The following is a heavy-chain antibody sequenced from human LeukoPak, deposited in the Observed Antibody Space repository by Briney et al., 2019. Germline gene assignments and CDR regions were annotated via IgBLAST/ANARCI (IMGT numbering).Heavy chain of an antibody. Sequence: SETLSLTCSVSGGSVSSNYWAWLRQPPGKGPEWIGYIYHSGYAKYNPSIKSRVTMSVDTSKSQFSLQLTSVTAADTAVYYCARARGDYAYYFDYWGQGTLVTVSS. J-gene: IGHJ4*02. CDR1: GGSVSSNY. CDR3: ARARGDYAYYFDY. CDR2: IYHSGYA. V-gene: IGHV4-59*02. D-gene: IGHD4-17*01.